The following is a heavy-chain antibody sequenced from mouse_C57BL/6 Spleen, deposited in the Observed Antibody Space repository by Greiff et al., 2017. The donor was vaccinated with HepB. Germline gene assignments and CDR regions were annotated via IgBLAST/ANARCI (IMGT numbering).Heavy chain of an antibody. Sequence: EVMLVESGPELVKPGASVKIPCKASGYTFTDYNMDWVKQSHGKSLEWIGDINPNNGGTIYNQKFKGKATLTVDKSSSTAYMELRSLTSEDTAVYYCARGYYGPYYYAMDYWGQGTSVTVSS. CDR2: INPNNGGT. V-gene: IGHV1-18*01. CDR3: ARGYYGPYYYAMDY. J-gene: IGHJ4*01. CDR1: GYTFTDYN. D-gene: IGHD1-1*01.